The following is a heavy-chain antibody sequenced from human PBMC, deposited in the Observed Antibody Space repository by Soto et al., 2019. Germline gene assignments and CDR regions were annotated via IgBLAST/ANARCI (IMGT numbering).Heavy chain of an antibody. CDR1: GYTFTSYG. J-gene: IGHJ4*02. D-gene: IGHD4-17*01. CDR3: SRQGLTVTPFEY. V-gene: IGHV1-18*01. CDR2: INTYNGNT. Sequence: QVQLVQSGAEVKMPGASVKVSCKTSGYTFTSYGISWVRQAPGQGLEWMGWINTYNGNTNYAQKLQGRVTMTTDTSTKSAYMELRSLRSDDTAMYYCSRQGLTVTPFEYWGQGTLVTVSS.